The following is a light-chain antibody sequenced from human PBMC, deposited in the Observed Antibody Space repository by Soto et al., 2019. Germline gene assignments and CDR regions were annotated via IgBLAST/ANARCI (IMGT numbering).Light chain of an antibody. Sequence: EILLTQFTATLSLSPGERATLSCRASQSVSSYLAWYQQKPGQAPRLLIYDASNRATGIPARFSGSGSGTDFTLTISSLEPEDFAVYYCQQRSNWSPITFGQGTRLEI. V-gene: IGKV3-11*01. CDR2: DAS. CDR3: QQRSNWSPIT. CDR1: QSVSSY. J-gene: IGKJ5*01.